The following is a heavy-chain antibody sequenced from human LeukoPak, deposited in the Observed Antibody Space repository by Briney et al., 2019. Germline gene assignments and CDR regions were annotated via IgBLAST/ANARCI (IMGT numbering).Heavy chain of an antibody. Sequence: SSVKVSCKASGGTVSSYAISWLRQAPGQGLEWMGGIIPIFGTANYAQKFQGRVTITADESTSTAYMELSSLRSEDTAVYYCARGLFGESLAYYYGMDVWGKGTTVTVSS. CDR1: GGTVSSYA. V-gene: IGHV1-69*01. J-gene: IGHJ6*04. D-gene: IGHD3-10*02. CDR2: IIPIFGTA. CDR3: ARGLFGESLAYYYGMDV.